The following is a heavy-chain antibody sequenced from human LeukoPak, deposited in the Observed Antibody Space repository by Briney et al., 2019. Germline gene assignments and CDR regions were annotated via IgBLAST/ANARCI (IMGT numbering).Heavy chain of an antibody. CDR3: ARDFSAVITFGGVIVPDY. J-gene: IGHJ4*02. V-gene: IGHV3-30-3*01. Sequence: PGRSLRLSCAASGFTFSSYAMHWVRQAPGKGLEWVAVISYDGSNKYYADSVKGRFTISRDNSKNALYLQMNSLRAEDTAVYYCARDFSAVITFGGVIVPDYWGQGTLVTVSS. D-gene: IGHD3-16*02. CDR1: GFTFSSYA. CDR2: ISYDGSNK.